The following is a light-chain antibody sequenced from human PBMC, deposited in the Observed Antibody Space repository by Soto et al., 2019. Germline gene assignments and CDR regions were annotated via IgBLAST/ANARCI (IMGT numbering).Light chain of an antibody. J-gene: IGKJ2*01. V-gene: IGKV1-5*01. CDR1: QRISSW. CDR3: QQYNSYPFT. Sequence: DIQMTQSPSTLSASVGDRVTITCRARQRISSWLAWYQQKPGKAPKLLIYDASSLESGVPSRFSGSGSGTEFTLPLSSLQPDDFATYYCQQYNSYPFTFGQGKKLEIK. CDR2: DAS.